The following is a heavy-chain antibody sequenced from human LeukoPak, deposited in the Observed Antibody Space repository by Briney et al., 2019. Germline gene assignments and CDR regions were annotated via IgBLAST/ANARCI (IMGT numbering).Heavy chain of an antibody. J-gene: IGHJ4*02. V-gene: IGHV3-33*06. CDR2: IWYDGSNK. CDR3: AKDLKWGKYGGYDY. CDR1: GFTFSSYG. D-gene: IGHD4-17*01. Sequence: PGGSLRLSCAASGFTFSSYGMHWVRQAPGKGLEWVAVIWYDGSNKYYADSVKGRFTISRDNSKNTLYLQMNSLRAEDTAVYYCAKDLKWGKYGGYDYWGQGTLSPSPQ.